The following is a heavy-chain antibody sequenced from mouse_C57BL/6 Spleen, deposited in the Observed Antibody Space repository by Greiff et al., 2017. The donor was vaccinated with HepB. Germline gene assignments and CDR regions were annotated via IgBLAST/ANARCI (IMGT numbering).Heavy chain of an antibody. CDR3: TRDSSGSPFAY. CDR1: GFTFSSYA. Sequence: EVKLVESGEGLVKPGGSLKLSCAASGFTFSSYAMSWVRQTPEKRLEWVAYISSGGDDIYYADTVKGRFTISRDNARNTLYLQMSSLKSEDTAMYYCTRDSSGSPFAYWGQGTLVTVSA. J-gene: IGHJ3*01. V-gene: IGHV5-9-1*02. D-gene: IGHD3-2*02. CDR2: ISSGGDDI.